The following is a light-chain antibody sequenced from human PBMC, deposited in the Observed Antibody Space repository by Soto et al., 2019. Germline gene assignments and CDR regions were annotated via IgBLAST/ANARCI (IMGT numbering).Light chain of an antibody. J-gene: IGKJ1*01. V-gene: IGKV1-5*01. CDR2: AAS. CDR3: QHYDTCSWT. Sequence: DIQMTQSPSTLSASVGDRVTITCRASQIIGSSLAWYQQRPGKAPKVLIYAASGLVTGVPPTFSGSGSGTEFTLTISSVQPDDFATYFCQHYDTCSWTFGQGTKVDIK. CDR1: QIIGSS.